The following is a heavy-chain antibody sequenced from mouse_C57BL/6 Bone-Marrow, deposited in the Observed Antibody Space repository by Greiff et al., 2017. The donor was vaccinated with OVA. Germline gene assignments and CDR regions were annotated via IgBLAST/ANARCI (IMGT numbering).Heavy chain of an antibody. J-gene: IGHJ3*01. CDR1: GYTFTSYW. CDR3: ARFGYGSSYVGFAY. CDR2: IYPGSGST. Sequence: QVQLQQPGAELVKPGASVKMSCKASGYTFTSYWITWVKQRPGQGLEWIGDIYPGSGSTNYNEKFKSKATLTVDTSSSTAYMQLSSLTSEDSAVYYGARFGYGSSYVGFAYWGQGTLVTVSA. V-gene: IGHV1-55*01. D-gene: IGHD1-1*01.